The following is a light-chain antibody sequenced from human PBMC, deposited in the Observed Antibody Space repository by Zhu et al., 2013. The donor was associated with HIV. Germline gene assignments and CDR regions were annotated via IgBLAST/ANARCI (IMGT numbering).Light chain of an antibody. CDR2: GAS. Sequence: EIVMTQTPVTLSVSPGERATLSCRASQSVSSKLAWYQQKPGQAPRLLIYGASTRATGIPARFSGSGSGTEFTLTISSLQSGDFAVYYCQQYNNWPRTFGQGTKVEIK. J-gene: IGKJ1*01. CDR1: QSVSSK. V-gene: IGKV3-15*01. CDR3: QQYNNWPRT.